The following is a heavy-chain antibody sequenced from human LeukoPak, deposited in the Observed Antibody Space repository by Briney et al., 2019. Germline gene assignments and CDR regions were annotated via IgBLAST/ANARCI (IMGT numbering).Heavy chain of an antibody. CDR2: INPNSGGT. CDR1: GYTFTGYY. D-gene: IGHD3-22*01. J-gene: IGHJ5*02. V-gene: IGHV1-2*02. Sequence: ASVKVSCKASGYTFTGYYMHWVRQAPGQGLEWMGWINPNSGGTNYAQKFQGRVTMTRDTSISTAYMELSRLRSDDTAVNYCARVEHDSSGYRFDPWGQGTLVTVSS. CDR3: ARVEHDSSGYRFDP.